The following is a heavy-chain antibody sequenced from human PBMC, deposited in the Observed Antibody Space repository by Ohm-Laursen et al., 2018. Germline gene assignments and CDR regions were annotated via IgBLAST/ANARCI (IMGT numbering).Heavy chain of an antibody. CDR3: AKAAKTVFDGFDF. D-gene: IGHD1-14*01. V-gene: IGHV3-23*01. J-gene: IGHJ3*01. Sequence: GSLRLSCAASGFTFTTYGMAWVRQAPGKGLEWVSAISPIGATYYADSVKGRFTISRDDSKNSLFLQMSSLRAEDTALYYCAKAAKTVFDGFDFWGQGTMVTVSS. CDR2: ISPIGAT. CDR1: GFTFTTYG.